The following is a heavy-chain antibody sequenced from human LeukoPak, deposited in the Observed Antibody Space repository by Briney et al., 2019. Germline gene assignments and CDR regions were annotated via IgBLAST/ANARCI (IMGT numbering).Heavy chain of an antibody. CDR2: IYYSGST. Sequence: SETLSLTCTVSGGSISSYYWSWIRQPPGKGLEWIGYIYYSGSTNYNPSLKSRVTISVDTSKNQFSLKLSSVTAADTAVYYCARAGGSWDTYYFDYWGQGTLVTVSS. CDR1: GGSISSYY. CDR3: ARAGGSWDTYYFDY. J-gene: IGHJ4*02. D-gene: IGHD6-13*01. V-gene: IGHV4-59*01.